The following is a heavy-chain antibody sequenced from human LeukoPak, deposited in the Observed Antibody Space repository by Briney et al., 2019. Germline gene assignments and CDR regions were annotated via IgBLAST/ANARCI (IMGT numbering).Heavy chain of an antibody. D-gene: IGHD1-26*01. CDR2: IIPIFGTA. V-gene: IGHV1-69*13. CDR3: ARRCILGPDTYYYGMDV. J-gene: IGHJ6*02. CDR1: GGTFSSYA. Sequence: SVKVSCTASGGTFSSYAISWVRQAPGQGLEWMGGIIPIFGTANYAQKFQGRVTITADESTSTAYMELSSLRSEDTAVYYCARRCILGPDTYYYGMDVWGQGTTVTVSS.